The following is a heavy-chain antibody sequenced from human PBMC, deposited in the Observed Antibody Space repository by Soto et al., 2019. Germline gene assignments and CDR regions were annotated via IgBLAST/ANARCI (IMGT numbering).Heavy chain of an antibody. CDR1: GYTFTTDW. D-gene: IGHD3-22*01. CDR2: IYPGDSDT. CDR3: ARQEFHHYDSSDYYGYFDH. J-gene: IGHJ4*02. V-gene: IGHV5-51*01. Sequence: PGESLKISCKASGYTFTTDWIAWVRRMPGKGLEWMGAIYPGDSDTRYSPSFPGQVTISADKSISTAYLQWSSLKASDTAMYYCARQEFHHYDSSDYYGYFDHWGQGTLVTVSS.